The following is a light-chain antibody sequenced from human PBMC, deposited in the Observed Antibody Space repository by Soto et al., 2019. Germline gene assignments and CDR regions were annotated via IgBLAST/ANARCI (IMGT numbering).Light chain of an antibody. CDR3: QKCDYLPI. Sequence: DIQMTQSPSSLSASVGDRVTITCQASHDITSYLNWYQHKPGKAPKLLIYAASILEAGVPSRFSGSGYGTDFTFTISSLQHEDVSTYYCQKCDYLPIFGPGTTVDFK. J-gene: IGKJ3*01. CDR2: AAS. CDR1: HDITSY. V-gene: IGKV1-33*01.